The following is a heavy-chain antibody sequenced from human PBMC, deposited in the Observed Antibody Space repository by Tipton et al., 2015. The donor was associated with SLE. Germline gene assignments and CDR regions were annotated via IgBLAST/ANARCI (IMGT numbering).Heavy chain of an antibody. J-gene: IGHJ5*02. D-gene: IGHD2-8*02. V-gene: IGHV4-31*03. CDR3: ARDQAGGNNWVDP. Sequence: TLSLTCTVSGDSINSGGYYWSWIRQYPGQGMEWIGYINNRGYTYYKPSLKSRAIISVDTSKNQFSLKLSSVTAADTAVFYCARDQAGGNNWVDPWGQVVPVTVSS. CDR2: INNRGYT. CDR1: GDSINSGGYY.